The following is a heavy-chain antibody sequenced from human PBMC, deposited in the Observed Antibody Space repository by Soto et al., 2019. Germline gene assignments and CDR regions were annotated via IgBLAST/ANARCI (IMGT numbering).Heavy chain of an antibody. D-gene: IGHD5-18*01. J-gene: IGHJ3*02. Sequence: SVKVSCKASGGTFSSYTISWVRQAPGQGLEWMGRIIPILGIANYAQKFQGRVTITADKSTSTAYMELSSLRSEDTAVYYCARTTGGGDTAMLQPGPAAFDIWGQGTMVTVSS. CDR2: IIPILGIA. CDR3: ARTTGGGDTAMLQPGPAAFDI. V-gene: IGHV1-69*02. CDR1: GGTFSSYT.